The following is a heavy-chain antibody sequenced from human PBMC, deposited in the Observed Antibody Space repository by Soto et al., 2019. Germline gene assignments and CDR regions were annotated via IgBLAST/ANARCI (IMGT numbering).Heavy chain of an antibody. CDR3: ARAHCSNGICYAFDI. V-gene: IGHV4-59*01. D-gene: IGHD2-8*01. CDR2: IHHSGDT. J-gene: IGHJ3*02. CDR1: GGSMSFYS. Sequence: QVQLQESGPGLVEPSETLSLTCAVSGGSMSFYSWSWIRQPPGKGLEWIGYIHHSGDTDYNPSLKSRVTISVDRPQNQLSLKLTSVTTADTALHYCARAHCSNGICYAFDIWGPGTKVTVSS.